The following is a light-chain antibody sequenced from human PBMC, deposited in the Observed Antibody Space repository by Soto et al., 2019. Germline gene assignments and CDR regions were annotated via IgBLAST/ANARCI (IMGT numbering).Light chain of an antibody. V-gene: IGKV3-11*01. CDR3: QHRGSWPRS. J-gene: IGKJ1*01. CDR1: QSVGTS. CDR2: DAA. Sequence: DIVLTQSPATLSLSPGERATLSCTASQSVGTSLAWYKQQPGQAPRLLIHDAAYRASGIPERFSGSGSGTAFSLSISRLEPDDLAVYYCQHRGSWPRSFGRGTKVEI.